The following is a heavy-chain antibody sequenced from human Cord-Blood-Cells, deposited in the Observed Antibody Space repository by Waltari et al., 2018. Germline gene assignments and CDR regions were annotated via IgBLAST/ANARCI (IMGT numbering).Heavy chain of an antibody. CDR3: ARARAYSSSWYWFDP. Sequence: QLQLQESGSGLVKPSQTLSLTCAVSGGSISSGGYSWSWIRQPPGKGLEWIGYIYHSGSTYYNPSLKSRVTISVDRSKNQFSLKLSSVTAADTAVYYCARARAYSSSWYWFDPWGQGTLVTVSS. CDR2: IYHSGST. J-gene: IGHJ5*02. V-gene: IGHV4-30-2*01. CDR1: GGSISSGGYS. D-gene: IGHD6-13*01.